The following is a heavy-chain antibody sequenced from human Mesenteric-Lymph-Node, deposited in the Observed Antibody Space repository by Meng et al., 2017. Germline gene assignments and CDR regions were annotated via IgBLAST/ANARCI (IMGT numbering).Heavy chain of an antibody. CDR1: GGSFSDYY. CDR2: INHSGST. J-gene: IGHJ4*02. V-gene: IGHV4-34*01. CDR3: ARGFNRAPFPY. D-gene: IGHD1-14*01. Sequence: QVQLRQWGAGLLKPSETLSLPCAVYGGSFSDYYWSWIRQPPGKGLEWIGEINHSGSTNYNPSLKSRVTISVDTSKNQFSLNLSSVTAADTAVYYCARGFNRAPFPYWGQGTLVTVSS.